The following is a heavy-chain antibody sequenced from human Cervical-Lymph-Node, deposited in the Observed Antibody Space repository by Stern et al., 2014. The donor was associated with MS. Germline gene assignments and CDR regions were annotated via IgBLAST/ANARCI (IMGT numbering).Heavy chain of an antibody. CDR1: GFPFSRYG. CDR3: ARDRGELTSPDDAFDI. CDR2: IWFDGKNK. J-gene: IGHJ3*02. V-gene: IGHV3-33*01. D-gene: IGHD1-26*01. Sequence: QVQLVESGGGVVQPGKSLKLSCAASGFPFSRYGMHWVRQAPGKGLEWVAVIWFDGKNKYYADSVQGRFTISRDNSKNMLYLQMDSLRADDTSMYYCARDRGELTSPDDAFDIWGQGTMVTVSS.